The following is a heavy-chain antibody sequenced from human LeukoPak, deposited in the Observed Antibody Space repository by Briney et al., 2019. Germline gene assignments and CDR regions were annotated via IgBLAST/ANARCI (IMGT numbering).Heavy chain of an antibody. CDR1: GGCSSGYY. D-gene: IGHD2-8*01. V-gene: IGHV4-34*01. Sequence: SETLSLTCAVYGGCSSGYYWSWIRPPPGKGLEWIGEINHSGSTNYNPSLKSRFTISLDTSKNQFSLKLSSVTAADTAVYYCARGSQWLDYWGQGTLVTVSS. J-gene: IGHJ4*02. CDR2: INHSGST. CDR3: ARGSQWLDY.